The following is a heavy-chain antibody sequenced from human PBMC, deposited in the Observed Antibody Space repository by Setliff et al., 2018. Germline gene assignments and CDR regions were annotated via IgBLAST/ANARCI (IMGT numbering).Heavy chain of an antibody. CDR2: MNHNSGNT. J-gene: IGHJ4*02. V-gene: IGHV1-8*01. D-gene: IGHD3-22*01. CDR3: ARTNNYYDSSGYYYVIDY. CDR1: GYTFTSYD. Sequence: SVKVSCKASGYTFTSYDINWVRQATGQGLEWMGWMNHNSGNTGYAQKFQGRVTMTRNTSISTAYMELSSLRYEDTALYYCARTNNYYDSSGYYYVIDYWGQGTLVTVSS.